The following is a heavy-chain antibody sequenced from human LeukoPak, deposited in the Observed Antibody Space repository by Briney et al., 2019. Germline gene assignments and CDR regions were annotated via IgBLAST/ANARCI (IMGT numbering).Heavy chain of an antibody. Sequence: PGGSLRLSCAASGFTFSSYDMHWVRQATGKGLEWVSASGTAGDTYYPGSVKGRFTISRENAKNSLYLQMNSLRAGDTAVYYCARSSGSYSLFDYWGQGTLVTVSS. J-gene: IGHJ4*02. CDR2: SGTAGDT. V-gene: IGHV3-13*01. CDR3: ARSSGSYSLFDY. D-gene: IGHD1-26*01. CDR1: GFTFSSYD.